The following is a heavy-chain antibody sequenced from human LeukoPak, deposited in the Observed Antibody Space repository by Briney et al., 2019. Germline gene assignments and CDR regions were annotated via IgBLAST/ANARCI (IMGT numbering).Heavy chain of an antibody. D-gene: IGHD6-13*01. CDR2: IWYDGSNK. V-gene: IGHV3-33*01. J-gene: IGHJ4*02. CDR3: ARAGIAAAGTGYFDY. Sequence: GGSLRLSCAASGFTFSSYGMHWVRQAPGKGLEWVAVIWYDGSNKYYADSVKGRFTISRDNSKNTLYLQMNSLRAEDTAVYYCARAGIAAAGTGYFDYWGQGALVTVSS. CDR1: GFTFSSYG.